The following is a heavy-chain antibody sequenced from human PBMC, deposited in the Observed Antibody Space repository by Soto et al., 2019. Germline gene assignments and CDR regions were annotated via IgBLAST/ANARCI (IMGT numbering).Heavy chain of an antibody. CDR1: EFTFSNHA. CDR3: AKVALSAAVRGHFDC. Sequence: EVQLLESGGGLVQPGGSLRLSCVASEFTFSNHAMSWVRQAPGKGLEWVSTISASGGNTYDADSVKGRFTISRDNSKDTLYLQMNSLRAEDAAVYYCAKVALSAAVRGHFDCWGQGILVTVSS. CDR2: ISASGGNT. V-gene: IGHV3-23*01. D-gene: IGHD3-16*02. J-gene: IGHJ4*02.